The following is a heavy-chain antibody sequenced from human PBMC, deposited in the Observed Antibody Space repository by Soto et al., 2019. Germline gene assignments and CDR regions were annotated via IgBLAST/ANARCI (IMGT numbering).Heavy chain of an antibody. J-gene: IGHJ4*02. CDR2: IYFGGTT. CDR3: VIHGSVKLRPFDY. D-gene: IGHD1-26*01. V-gene: IGHV4-39*01. Sequence: QLHLQESGPGLVKPSGTLSLTCTVSGGSVSITNYYWAWVRQSPGKGLVRIASIYFGGTTYYIPSLKSRVSIFVDTSTNQFSRNLTSVTAADSSMYYFVIHGSVKLRPFDYWGQGTLVAVSS. CDR1: GGSVSITNYY.